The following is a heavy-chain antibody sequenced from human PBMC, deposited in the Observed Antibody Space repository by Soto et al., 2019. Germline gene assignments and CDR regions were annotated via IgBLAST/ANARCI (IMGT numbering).Heavy chain of an antibody. D-gene: IGHD3-9*01. V-gene: IGHV1-2*02. Sequence: ASVKVSCKASGYTFTGYYMHWVRQAPGQGLEWMGWINPNSGGTNYARKFQGRVTMTRDTSISTAYMELSRLRSDDTAVYYCARDGRQYDILTGLDVWGQGTTVTVSS. CDR3: ARDGRQYDILTGLDV. CDR1: GYTFTGYY. J-gene: IGHJ6*02. CDR2: INPNSGGT.